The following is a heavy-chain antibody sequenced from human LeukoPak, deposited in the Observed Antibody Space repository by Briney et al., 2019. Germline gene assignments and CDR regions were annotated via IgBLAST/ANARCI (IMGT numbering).Heavy chain of an antibody. D-gene: IGHD3-16*01. CDR3: TRSRGGVDFDY. J-gene: IGHJ4*02. CDR2: IYTSGST. V-gene: IGHV4-4*07. CDR1: GGSIRSYY. Sequence: ADTLSLTRTVSGGSIRSYYWSWIHQPAGKGREWIGRIYTSGSTNYNPSLKSRVTMSVDTSKNQFSLKLSSVTAADTAVYYCTRSRGGVDFDYWGQGTLVTVSS.